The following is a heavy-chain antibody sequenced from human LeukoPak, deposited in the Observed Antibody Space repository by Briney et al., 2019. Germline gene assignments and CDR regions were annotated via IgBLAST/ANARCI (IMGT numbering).Heavy chain of an antibody. CDR3: ARDLLVTTGYALGY. J-gene: IGHJ4*02. CDR2: TYYRSKWYN. CDR1: GDTVSSNSAS. Sequence: SSQTLSLTCAISGDTVSSNSASWSWARQSPSRGLEWLGRTYYRSKWYNESGVSVGSRVIINADASKNQFSLQLNSVTPEDTAVYYCARDLLVTTGYALGYWGQGILVTVSS. V-gene: IGHV6-1*01. D-gene: IGHD1-1*01.